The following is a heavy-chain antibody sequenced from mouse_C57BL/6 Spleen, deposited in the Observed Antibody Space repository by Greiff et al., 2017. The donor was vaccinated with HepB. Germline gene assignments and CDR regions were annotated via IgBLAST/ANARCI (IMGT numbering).Heavy chain of an antibody. CDR2: IDPKSGGT. V-gene: IGHV1-72*01. CDR1: GYTFTSYW. Sequence: QVQLQQPGAELVKPGASVKLSCKASGYTFTSYWMHWVKQRPGRGLEWIGRIDPKSGGTKYNEKFKSKATLTVDKPTSTAYMQLSSLTSEDSAVYYCARSPIYYYGMGYAMDYWGQRTSVTVSS. J-gene: IGHJ4*01. CDR3: ARSPIYYYGMGYAMDY. D-gene: IGHD1-1*01.